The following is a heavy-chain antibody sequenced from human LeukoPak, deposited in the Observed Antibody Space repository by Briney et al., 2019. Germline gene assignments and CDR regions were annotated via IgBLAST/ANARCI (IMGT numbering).Heavy chain of an antibody. CDR1: GFTFSSYW. Sequence: GGSLRLSCAASGFTFSSYWMSWVRQAPGKGLEWVANIKQDGSEKYYVDSVKGRFTISRDTAKNSLYLQMNSLRAEDTAVYYCARAPRGVIFDYWGQGTLVTVSS. CDR2: IKQDGSEK. D-gene: IGHD3-10*01. CDR3: ARAPRGVIFDY. V-gene: IGHV3-7*01. J-gene: IGHJ4*02.